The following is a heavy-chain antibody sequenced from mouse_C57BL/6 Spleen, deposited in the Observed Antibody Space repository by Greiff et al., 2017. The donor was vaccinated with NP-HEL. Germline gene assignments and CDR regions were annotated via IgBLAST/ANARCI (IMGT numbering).Heavy chain of an antibody. CDR3: ARAYGSSYVVGY. V-gene: IGHV1-26*01. J-gene: IGHJ2*01. CDR2: INPNNGGT. CDR1: GYTFTDYY. Sequence: EVKLQQSGPELVKPGASVKISCKASGYTFTDYYMNWVKQSHGKSLEWIGDINPNNGGTSYNQKFKGKATLTVDKSSSTAYMELRSLTSEDSAVYYCARAYGSSYVVGYWGQGTTLTVSS. D-gene: IGHD1-1*01.